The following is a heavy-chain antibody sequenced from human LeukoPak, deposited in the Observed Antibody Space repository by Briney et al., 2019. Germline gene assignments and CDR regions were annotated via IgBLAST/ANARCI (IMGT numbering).Heavy chain of an antibody. CDR1: GFTFSSYG. Sequence: PGGSLRLSCAASGFTFSSYGMHWVRQAPGEGLEWVAVISYDGSNKYYADSVKGRFTISRDNSKNTLYLQMNSLRAEDTAVYYCAKAKVDSSGFGADYWGQGTLVTVSS. V-gene: IGHV3-30*18. J-gene: IGHJ4*02. CDR3: AKAKVDSSGFGADY. D-gene: IGHD3-22*01. CDR2: ISYDGSNK.